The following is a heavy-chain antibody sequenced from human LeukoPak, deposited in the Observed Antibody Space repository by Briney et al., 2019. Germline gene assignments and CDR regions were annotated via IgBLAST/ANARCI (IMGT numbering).Heavy chain of an antibody. Sequence: PGGSLRLSCAASGFTFSSYSMNWVRQAPGKGLEWVSYISSSSSTIYYADSVKGRFTISRDNAKNSLYLQMNSLRAEDTAVYYCARDRYDSSGYFIDYWGQGTLVTVSS. V-gene: IGHV3-48*01. CDR3: ARDRYDSSGYFIDY. J-gene: IGHJ4*02. CDR1: GFTFSSYS. CDR2: ISSSSSTI. D-gene: IGHD3-22*01.